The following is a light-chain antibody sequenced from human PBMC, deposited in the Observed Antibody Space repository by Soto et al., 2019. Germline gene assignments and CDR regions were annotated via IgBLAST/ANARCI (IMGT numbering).Light chain of an antibody. CDR1: ISNIGVNY. J-gene: IGLJ1*01. CDR3: WLYIGASTYF. CDR2: EHN. Sequence: QSVLTQPPSVSAAPGLKVTISCSGSISNIGVNYVSWYQQLPGTDPKRLIYEHNKRPSGIPDRFSGSKSGTSATLGITGLETGDEGDYYFWLYIGASTYFFGIGTKLTVL. V-gene: IGLV1-51*01.